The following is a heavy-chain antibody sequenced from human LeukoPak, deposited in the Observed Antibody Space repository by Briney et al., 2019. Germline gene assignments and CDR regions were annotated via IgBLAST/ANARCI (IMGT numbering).Heavy chain of an antibody. CDR3: ARDESIFGVVHFDY. CDR1: GFTFSDYY. J-gene: IGHJ4*02. Sequence: GGSLRLSCAASGFTFSDYYMSWVRQAPGKGLEWISNIIQSGSTLYYADSVKGRFTISRDNAKNSLYLQMNSLRAEDTAVYYCARDESIFGVVHFDYWGQGTLVTVSS. V-gene: IGHV3-11*01. CDR2: IIQSGSTL. D-gene: IGHD3-3*01.